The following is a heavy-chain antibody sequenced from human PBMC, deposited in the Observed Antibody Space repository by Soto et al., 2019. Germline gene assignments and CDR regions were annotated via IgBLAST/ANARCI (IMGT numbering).Heavy chain of an antibody. CDR2: INHSGST. CDR1: GGSFSGYY. J-gene: IGHJ4*02. Sequence: SETLSLTCAVYGGSFSGYYWSWIRQPPGKGLEWIGEINHSGSTNYNPSLKSRVTISVDTSKNQFSLKLSSVTAADTAVYYCARIRGRVAEPGKIDYWGQGTLVTVSS. D-gene: IGHD6-13*01. CDR3: ARIRGRVAEPGKIDY. V-gene: IGHV4-34*01.